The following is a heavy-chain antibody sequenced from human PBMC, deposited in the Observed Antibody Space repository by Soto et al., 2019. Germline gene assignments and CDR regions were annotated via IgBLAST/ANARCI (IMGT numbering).Heavy chain of an antibody. V-gene: IGHV3-33*01. CDR3: ARESITMVRGVDY. J-gene: IGHJ4*02. D-gene: IGHD3-10*01. CDR1: GFTFSSYG. Sequence: QVQLVESGGGVVQPGRSLRLSCAASGFTFSSYGMHWVRQAPGKGLEWVAVMWYDGSNKYYGDSVKGRFTISRDNSKNTLYLQINSLRVYDTAVYYCARESITMVRGVDYWGQGTLVTVSS. CDR2: MWYDGSNK.